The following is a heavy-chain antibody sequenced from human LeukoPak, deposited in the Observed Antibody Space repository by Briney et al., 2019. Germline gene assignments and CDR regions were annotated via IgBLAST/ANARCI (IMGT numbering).Heavy chain of an antibody. J-gene: IGHJ3*02. D-gene: IGHD1-1*01. V-gene: IGHV3-30-3*01. CDR3: AREGYSSNVFDI. Sequence: GGSLRLSCAASGFTFSSYAMHWVRQAPGKGLEWVAVISYDGSNKYYADSVKGRFTISRDNAKNSLYVQMNSLRAEDTAVYYCAREGYSSNVFDIWGQGTMVTVSS. CDR1: GFTFSSYA. CDR2: ISYDGSNK.